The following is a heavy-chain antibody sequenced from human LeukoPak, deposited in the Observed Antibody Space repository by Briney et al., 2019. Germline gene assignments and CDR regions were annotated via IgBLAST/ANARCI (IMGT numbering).Heavy chain of an antibody. CDR2: IYITGST. V-gene: IGHV4-61*02. CDR1: GDSISSGSYF. D-gene: IGHD1-26*01. J-gene: IGHJ4*02. Sequence: SETLSLTCTVFGDSISSGSYFWSWIRQPAGKGLEWIGRIYITGSTSYNPSLKSRVSISLDTSKNQFSLKLSSVTAADTAVYYCARYDGSFFPRRLDYWGQGTLVTVSS. CDR3: ARYDGSFFPRRLDY.